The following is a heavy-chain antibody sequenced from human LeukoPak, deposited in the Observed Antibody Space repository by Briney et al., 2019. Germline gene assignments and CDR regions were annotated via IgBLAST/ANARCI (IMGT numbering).Heavy chain of an antibody. V-gene: IGHV4-4*07. CDR2: IFHSGST. CDR3: ARLAQRNIAVAGTFAY. Sequence: SETLSLTCTVSGGSISGYYWNWIRQPAGKGLEWIGRIFHSGSTNYNPSLKSRVTISVDTSKNQFSLKLSSVTAADTAVYYCARLAQRNIAVAGTFAYWGQGTLVTVSS. D-gene: IGHD6-19*01. J-gene: IGHJ4*02. CDR1: GGSISGYY.